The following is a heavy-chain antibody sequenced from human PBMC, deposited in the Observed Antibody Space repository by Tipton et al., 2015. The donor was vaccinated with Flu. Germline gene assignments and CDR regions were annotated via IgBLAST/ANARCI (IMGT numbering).Heavy chain of an antibody. CDR2: VSRTGST. J-gene: IGHJ5*02. CDR1: GDSISSDFY. D-gene: IGHD4-11*01. Sequence: TLSLTCAVSGDSISSDFYWAWIRQFPGKGLEWIGTVSRTGSTIYNPSLKSRVTISIDTSKNHFSLKMKSVTAAVIPVHYCARRDYTNYVSDPKSWFDPWGQGTLVAVSS. CDR3: ARRDYTNYVSDPKSWFDP. V-gene: IGHV4-38-2*01.